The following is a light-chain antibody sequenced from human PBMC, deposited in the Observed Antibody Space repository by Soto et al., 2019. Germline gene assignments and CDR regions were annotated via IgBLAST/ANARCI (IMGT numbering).Light chain of an antibody. J-gene: IGLJ2*01. Sequence: QSALTQPASVSASPGQLVTISCTGTTSDIGVYNYVSWYQQHPGKAPKLMIYDVTNRPSGVSNRFSGSKSGNTASLTISGLQAEDEADYYCSSYAGSGTFEIFGGGTKLTVL. CDR2: DVT. CDR3: SSYAGSGTFEI. V-gene: IGLV2-14*01. CDR1: TSDIGVYNY.